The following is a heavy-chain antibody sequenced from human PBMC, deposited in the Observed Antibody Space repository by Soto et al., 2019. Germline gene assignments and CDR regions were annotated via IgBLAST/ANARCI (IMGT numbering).Heavy chain of an antibody. CDR2: ICDNGSNK. V-gene: IGHV3-23*01. Sequence: GGSLRLSCAASGFTFSSYAMSWVRQAPGKGLEWVSAICDNGSNKYYTDSVKGRFTISRDNSKNMLYLQMNSLRVEDTAVYYCARDGVDGDHDAFDIWGQGTMVTVSS. CDR3: ARDGVDGDHDAFDI. CDR1: GFTFSSYA. D-gene: IGHD4-17*01. J-gene: IGHJ3*02.